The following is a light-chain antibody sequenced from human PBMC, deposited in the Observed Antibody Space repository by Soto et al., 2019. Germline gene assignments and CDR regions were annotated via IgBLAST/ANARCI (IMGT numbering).Light chain of an antibody. CDR1: SSDIGAYDY. V-gene: IGLV2-14*01. CDR3: FSFTTTSTNV. J-gene: IGLJ1*01. CDR2: EVN. Sequence: QSALGEPASLSGSPGNSITISCTGTSSDIGAYDYVSWFQQHPGKAPKLMISEVNNRPSGVSNRFSGSKSGNTAYLTISGLQVEDEAESFCFSFTTTSTNVFGTGTKVTVL.